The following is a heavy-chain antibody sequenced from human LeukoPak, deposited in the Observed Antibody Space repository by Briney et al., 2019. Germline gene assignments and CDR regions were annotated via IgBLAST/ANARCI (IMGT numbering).Heavy chain of an antibody. CDR2: ISGSGGST. D-gene: IGHD1-26*01. J-gene: IGHJ3*02. Sequence: PGGSLRLSCAASGFTFSSYAMSWVRQAPGKGLEWVSAISGSGGSTYYADSVKGRFTISRDNSKNTLYLQMNSLRAEDTAVYYCARDEPFEGATGDAFDIWGQGTMVTVSS. CDR3: ARDEPFEGATGDAFDI. V-gene: IGHV3-23*01. CDR1: GFTFSSYA.